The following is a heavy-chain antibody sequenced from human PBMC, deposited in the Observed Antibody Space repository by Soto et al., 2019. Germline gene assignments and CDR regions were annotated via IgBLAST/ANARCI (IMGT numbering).Heavy chain of an antibody. CDR1: GFTFNSHW. D-gene: IGHD2-21*01. Sequence: GSRRLSCAASGFTFNSHWMHWARQAPGKGLVWISRINSDGSTTNYADSVKGRLTISRDNAKNTVYVQINSLRAEDTAVYYCARGAKGAYYMDVWGKGTTVTVSS. CDR2: INSDGSTT. V-gene: IGHV3-74*01. J-gene: IGHJ6*03. CDR3: ARGAKGAYYMDV.